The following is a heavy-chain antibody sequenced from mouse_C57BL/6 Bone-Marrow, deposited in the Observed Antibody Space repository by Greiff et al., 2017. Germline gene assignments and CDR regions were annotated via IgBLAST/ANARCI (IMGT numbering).Heavy chain of an antibody. CDR1: GFTFTDYY. D-gene: IGHD1-1*01. CDR2: IRNKANGYTT. CDR3: ARYGVVRGYYAMDY. Sequence: EVQVVESGGGLVQPGGSLSLSCAASGFTFTDYYMSWVRQPPGKALEWLGFIRNKANGYTTEYSASVKGRFTISRDNSQSILYLQMNALRAEDSATYYCARYGVVRGYYAMDYWGQGTSVTVSS. J-gene: IGHJ4*01. V-gene: IGHV7-3*01.